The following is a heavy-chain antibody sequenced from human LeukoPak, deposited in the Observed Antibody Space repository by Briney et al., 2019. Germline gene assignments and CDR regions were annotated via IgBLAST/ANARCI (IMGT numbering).Heavy chain of an antibody. D-gene: IGHD3-10*01. V-gene: IGHV3-11*04. CDR1: GFTFSDSY. J-gene: IGHJ4*02. Sequence: GGSLRLSCAAPGFTFSDSYMNWIRQAPGKGLEWVPYISSSGSAIYYADSVKGRFTISRDNAKNSLYLQMNSLRAEDTAVYYCARVGRNYFDYWGQGTLVTVTS. CDR2: ISSSGSAI. CDR3: ARVGRNYFDY.